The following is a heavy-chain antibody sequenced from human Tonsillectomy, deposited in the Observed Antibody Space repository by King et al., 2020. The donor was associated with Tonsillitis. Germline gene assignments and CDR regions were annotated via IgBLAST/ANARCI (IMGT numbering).Heavy chain of an antibody. Sequence: VQLVESGAEVKKPGSSVKVSCKASGGTFSSYAISWVRQAPGQGLEWMGGIIPIFGTANYAQKFQGRVTITADESTSTAYMELSSLRSEDTAVYYCARVVHSIAVAGTGWFDHWGQGTLVTVSS. CDR2: IIPIFGTA. D-gene: IGHD6-19*01. J-gene: IGHJ5*02. CDR1: GGTFSSYA. CDR3: ARVVHSIAVAGTGWFDH. V-gene: IGHV1-69*01.